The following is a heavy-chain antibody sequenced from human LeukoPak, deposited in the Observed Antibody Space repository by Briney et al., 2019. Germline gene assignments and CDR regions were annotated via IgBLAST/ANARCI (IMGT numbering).Heavy chain of an antibody. D-gene: IGHD5-18*01. J-gene: IGHJ6*03. V-gene: IGHV1-2*02. CDR1: GYTFTGYF. CDR3: ARAGLPIYYYYMDV. CDR2: INPNSGGT. Sequence: ASVKVSCKASGYTFTGYFMHWVRQAPGQGLGWMGWINPNSGGTNYAQRFQGRVTMTRDTSISTAYMELSGLRSNDTAVYYCARAGLPIYYYYMDVWGKGTTVTVSS.